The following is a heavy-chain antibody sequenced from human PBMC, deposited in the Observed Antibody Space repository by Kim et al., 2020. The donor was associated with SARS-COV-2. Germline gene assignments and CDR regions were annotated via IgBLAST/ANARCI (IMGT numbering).Heavy chain of an antibody. Sequence: GGSLRLSCAASGFTFSSYSMNWVRQAPGKGLEWVSSISSSSSYIYYADSVKGRFTISRDNAKNSLYLQMNSLRAEDTAVYYCARVAGCSSTSCYVNYWGQGTLVTVSS. CDR2: ISSSSSYI. V-gene: IGHV3-21*01. J-gene: IGHJ4*02. CDR3: ARVAGCSSTSCYVNY. D-gene: IGHD2-2*01. CDR1: GFTFSSYS.